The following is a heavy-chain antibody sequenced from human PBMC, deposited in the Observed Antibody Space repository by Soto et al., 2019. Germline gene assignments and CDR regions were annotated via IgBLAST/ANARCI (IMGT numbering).Heavy chain of an antibody. CDR1: GFTFSSYA. D-gene: IGHD2-15*01. CDR2: ISGRGDST. CDR3: ASHSDIVVVATATPGAFDI. J-gene: IGHJ3*02. Sequence: EVQLLESGGGLVQPGGSLRLSCAASGFTFSSYAMSWVRQAPGKGLEWVSGISGRGDSTYYAGSVRGRVTISRDNSKNRLCLKMNSLRAEDTAVYFCASHSDIVVVATATPGAFDIWGRGTMVTVSS. V-gene: IGHV3-23*01.